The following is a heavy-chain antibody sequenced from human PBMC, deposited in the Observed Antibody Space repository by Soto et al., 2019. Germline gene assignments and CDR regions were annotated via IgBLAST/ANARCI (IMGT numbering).Heavy chain of an antibody. V-gene: IGHV2-5*02. J-gene: IGHJ4*02. Sequence: QITLKESGPTLVEPTQTLTLTCTFSGFSLSTNGVGVGWIRQPPGEALEWLALIYWDDDKRYSPSLKSRVTITKDTSKDQVVLTMTNVDPVDTATYYCAHRRFGWRSPWYLGVFDYWGQGTLVTVSS. D-gene: IGHD3-16*01. CDR2: IYWDDDK. CDR3: AHRRFGWRSPWYLGVFDY. CDR1: GFSLSTNGVG.